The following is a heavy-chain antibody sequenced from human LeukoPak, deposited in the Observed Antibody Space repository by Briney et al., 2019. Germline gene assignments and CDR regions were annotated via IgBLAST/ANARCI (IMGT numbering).Heavy chain of an antibody. J-gene: IGHJ4*02. Sequence: GGSLRLSCAASKFIFGSYGMHWVRQAPGKGLEWVAVISYDGDNKYYADSVKGRFNISRDNSKNTVYLQMNSLRAEDTAIYYCAKSSAVWGVIEIDFWGQGTLVTVSS. CDR3: AKSSAVWGVIEIDF. V-gene: IGHV3-30*18. D-gene: IGHD3-10*01. CDR1: KFIFGSYG. CDR2: ISYDGDNK.